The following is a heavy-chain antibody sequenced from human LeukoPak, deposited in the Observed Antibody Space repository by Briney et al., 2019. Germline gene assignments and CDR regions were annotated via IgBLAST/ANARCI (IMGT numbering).Heavy chain of an antibody. D-gene: IGHD1-26*01. CDR3: TRRSDSGTYYDY. J-gene: IGHJ4*02. Sequence: GGSLRLSCAASGFTFSSYEMNWVRQAPGKGLEWVSYISSSGSTIYYADSVKGRFTVSRDNAKNTLFLQMNSLRAEDTAVYYCTRRSDSGTYYDYWGQGTLVTVSS. CDR1: GFTFSSYE. V-gene: IGHV3-48*03. CDR2: ISSSGSTI.